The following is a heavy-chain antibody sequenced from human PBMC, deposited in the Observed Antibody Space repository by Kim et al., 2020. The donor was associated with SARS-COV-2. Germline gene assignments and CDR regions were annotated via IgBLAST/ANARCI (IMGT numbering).Heavy chain of an antibody. CDR1: GGSISSGGYY. J-gene: IGHJ6*02. Sequence: SETLSLTCTVSGGSISSGGYYWSWIRQHPGKGLEWIGYIYYSGSTYYNPSLKSRVTITVDTTKNQFTLKLSSVTAADTAVYYCARGVKIVVAEYGMDVWGQGTTVTVSS. CDR3: ARGVKIVVAEYGMDV. CDR2: IYYSGST. V-gene: IGHV4-31*03. D-gene: IGHD2-21*01.